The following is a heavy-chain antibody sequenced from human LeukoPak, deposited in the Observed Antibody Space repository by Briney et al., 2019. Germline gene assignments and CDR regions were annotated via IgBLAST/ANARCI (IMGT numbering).Heavy chain of an antibody. CDR1: GYTFTNCY. CDR3: ARDRKLANFFDY. D-gene: IGHD1-14*01. V-gene: IGHV1-46*01. J-gene: IGHJ4*02. CDR2: INPSGGST. Sequence: ASVNVSFKASGYTFTNCYMHWVRQAPGQGLEWMGIINPSGGSTRYAQKFQGRVTMTSDTSTSTVYMELSSLRSEDTAVYYCARDRKLANFFDYWGQGTLVTVSS.